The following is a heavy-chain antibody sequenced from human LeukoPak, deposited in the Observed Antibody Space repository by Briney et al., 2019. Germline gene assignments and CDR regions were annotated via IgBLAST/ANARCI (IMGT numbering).Heavy chain of an antibody. CDR1: GVSVSSDGYY. CDR3: ARIGGSRFFGDY. J-gene: IGHJ4*02. Sequence: SETLSLTCTFSGVSVSSDGYYWGWVRQPPGKGLEWIGTIYYSGTYYNPSLKSRVTVSVDTSKNQFSLKMSSVTAADTAVYYCARIGGSRFFGDYWGQGILVTVSS. CDR2: IYYSGT. V-gene: IGHV4-39*01. D-gene: IGHD2-2*01.